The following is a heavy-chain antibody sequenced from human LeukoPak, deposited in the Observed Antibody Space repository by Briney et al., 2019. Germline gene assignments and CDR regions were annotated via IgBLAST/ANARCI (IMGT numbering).Heavy chain of an antibody. J-gene: IGHJ4*02. V-gene: IGHV3-23*01. CDR2: ISGSGGST. CDR1: RFTFSSYA. CDR3: AKLIGWLSNFRLDY. Sequence: PGGSLRLSCAASRFTFSSYAMSSVRQAPGKGLDGVSAISGSGGSTYYADSVKGRFTISRDNSKNTLYLQMNSLRAEATAVYYCAKLIGWLSNFRLDYWGQGTLVTVSS. D-gene: IGHD3-9*01.